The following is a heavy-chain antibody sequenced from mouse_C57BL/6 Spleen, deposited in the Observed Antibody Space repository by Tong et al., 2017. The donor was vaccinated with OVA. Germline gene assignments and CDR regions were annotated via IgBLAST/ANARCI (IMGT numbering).Heavy chain of an antibody. CDR1: GFTFSSFG. V-gene: IGHV5-17*02. Sequence: EVQLVGSGGGLVQPGGSRKLSCAASGFTFSSFGMHWVRQAPEKGLEWVAHISSGSSTIYYADTVKGRFTISRDNPKNTLFLQMTRLRSEDTAMYYCARGITTAWFAYWGQGTLVSVSA. CDR2: ISSGSSTI. CDR3: ARGITTAWFAY. D-gene: IGHD1-1*01. J-gene: IGHJ3*01.